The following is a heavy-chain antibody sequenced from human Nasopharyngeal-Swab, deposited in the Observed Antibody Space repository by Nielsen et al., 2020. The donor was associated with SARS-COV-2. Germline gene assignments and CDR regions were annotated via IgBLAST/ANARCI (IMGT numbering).Heavy chain of an antibody. J-gene: IGHJ3*02. D-gene: IGHD4-17*01. CDR1: GFTFDDYA. CDR3: AKDMGWTVTTYDAFDI. V-gene: IGHV3-9*01. Sequence: SLKISCAASGFTFDDYAMHWVRHAPGTGLEWVSGISWNSGSIGYADSVKGRFTISRDNAKNSLYLQMNSLRAEDTALYYCAKDMGWTVTTYDAFDIWGQGTMVTVSS. CDR2: ISWNSGSI.